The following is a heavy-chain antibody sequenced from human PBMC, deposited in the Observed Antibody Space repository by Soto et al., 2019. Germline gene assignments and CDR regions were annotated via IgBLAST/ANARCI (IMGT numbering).Heavy chain of an antibody. CDR1: GFTFSTYS. V-gene: IGHV3-21*01. CDR2: ISIRSDI. J-gene: IGHJ6*02. Sequence: GALRLSCLGSGFTFSTYSIHWIRQAPGKGLEWVSSISIRSDIYYANSVKGRFTISRDNAKNSVSLQMNSLRAEDTAVYYCAREYTAWLLVYGLDVWGQVTTVPVS. CDR3: AREYTAWLLVYGLDV. D-gene: IGHD2-2*02.